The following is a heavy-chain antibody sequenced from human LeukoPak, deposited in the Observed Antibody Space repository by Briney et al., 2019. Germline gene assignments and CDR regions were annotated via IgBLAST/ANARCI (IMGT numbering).Heavy chain of an antibody. Sequence: GGSLRLSCAASGFTFSSYEMNWVRQAPGKGLEWVANIKQDGSEKYYVDSVKGRFTISRDNAKNSLYLQMNSLRAEDTAVYYCARDLGYSSGWYRGGGIFDYWGQGTLVTVSS. V-gene: IGHV3-7*01. J-gene: IGHJ4*02. CDR3: ARDLGYSSGWYRGGGIFDY. CDR1: GFTFSSYE. CDR2: IKQDGSEK. D-gene: IGHD6-19*01.